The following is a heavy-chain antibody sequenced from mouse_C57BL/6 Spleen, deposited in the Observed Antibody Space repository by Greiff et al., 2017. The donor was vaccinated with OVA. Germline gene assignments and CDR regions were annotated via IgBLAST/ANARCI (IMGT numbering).Heavy chain of an antibody. CDR1: GFTFSNYW. V-gene: IGHV6-3*01. CDR3: TGALSFDY. CDR2: IRLKSDNYAT. J-gene: IGHJ2*01. Sequence: EVKLMESGGGLVQPGGSMKLSCVASGFTFSNYWMNWVRQSPEKGLEWVAQIRLKSDNYATPYAESVKGRFTISRDDSKSSVYLHMNNLRAEDTGIYYCTGALSFDYWGQGTTLTVSS.